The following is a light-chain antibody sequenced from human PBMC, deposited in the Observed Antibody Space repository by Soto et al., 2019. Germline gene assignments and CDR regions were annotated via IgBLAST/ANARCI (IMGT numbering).Light chain of an antibody. CDR1: SSDVGDRNY. CDR3: SSFTTIGTGV. V-gene: IGLV2-14*01. J-gene: IGLJ3*02. CDR2: EVN. Sequence: QSALTQPASVSGSPGQSITMSCTGTSSDVGDRNYVSWYQQHPGKAPKLMIYEVNNRPSGVSNRFSGSKSGNTASLTISGLQAEDEADYYCSSFTTIGTGVFGGGTKVTVL.